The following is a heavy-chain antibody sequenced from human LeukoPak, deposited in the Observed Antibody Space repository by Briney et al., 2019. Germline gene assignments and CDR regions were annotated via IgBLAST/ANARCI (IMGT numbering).Heavy chain of an antibody. D-gene: IGHD2-2*01. Sequence: PGGSLRLSCAASGYTFPSYSMNWVPQAPGKGLEWVSYISDGGETIYYADSVKGRFTISRDNAKNSLYLQMNSLRAEDTAVYYCARDCGTTSCYDFPDFDYWGQGTLVTVSS. V-gene: IGHV3-48*01. CDR3: ARDCGTTSCYDFPDFDY. J-gene: IGHJ4*02. CDR2: ISDGGETI. CDR1: GYTFPSYS.